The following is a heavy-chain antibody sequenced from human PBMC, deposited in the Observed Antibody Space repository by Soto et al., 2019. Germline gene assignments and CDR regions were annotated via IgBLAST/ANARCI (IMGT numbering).Heavy chain of an antibody. Sequence: GGSLRLSCAASGFTFSSYAMSWVRQAPGKGLEWVSALSGSGASTYYADSVKGRFTISRDNSKNTLYLQMISLRPEDTAVYYCVKARAEFLDYWGQGTLVTVSS. CDR2: LSGSGAST. V-gene: IGHV3-23*01. CDR3: VKARAEFLDY. J-gene: IGHJ4*02. D-gene: IGHD3-10*01. CDR1: GFTFSSYA.